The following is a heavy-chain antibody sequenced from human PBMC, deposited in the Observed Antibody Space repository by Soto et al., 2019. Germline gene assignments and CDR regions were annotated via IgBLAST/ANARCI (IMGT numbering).Heavy chain of an antibody. CDR1: GGIFTNNA. Sequence: QVQVVQSGAEVKKPGSSVKVSCKVSGGIFTNNAISWVRQAPGQGLEWLGGVIPLFDTAYYAQIFRGRLRISAGGATTTAYMELGGLTFGEPAVYFWATGGNNDGYHFYPGMDVWGQGTKVTVS. CDR3: ATGGNNDGYHFYPGMDV. CDR2: VIPLFDTA. V-gene: IGHV1-69*01. J-gene: IGHJ6*02. D-gene: IGHD5-18*01.